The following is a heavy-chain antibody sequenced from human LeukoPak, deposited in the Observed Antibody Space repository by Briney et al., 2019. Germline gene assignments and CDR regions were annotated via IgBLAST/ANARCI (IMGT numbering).Heavy chain of an antibody. D-gene: IGHD1-26*01. CDR1: GGSISSGDYY. V-gene: IGHV4-30-4*08. CDR2: IYYSGST. Sequence: SQTLSLTCTVSGGSISSGDYYWSWIRQPPWKGLEWIGYIYYSGSTYCNPSLKSRVTISVDTSKNQFSLKLSSVTAADTAVYYCAREWVVGDTGFDYWGQGTLVTVSS. CDR3: AREWVVGDTGFDY. J-gene: IGHJ4*02.